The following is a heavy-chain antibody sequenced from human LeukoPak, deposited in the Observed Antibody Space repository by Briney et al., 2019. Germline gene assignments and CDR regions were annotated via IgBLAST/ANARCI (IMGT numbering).Heavy chain of an antibody. CDR2: ISGSGGST. CDR3: ASHYDILTGYIDY. CDR1: GCTFSSYA. V-gene: IGHV3-23*01. J-gene: IGHJ4*02. Sequence: GGSLRLSCAASGCTFSSYAMSWVHQAPGKGLEWVSAISGSGGSTYYADSVKGRFTISRDNSKNTLYLQMNSLRAEDTAVYYCASHYDILTGYIDYWGQGTLVTVSS. D-gene: IGHD3-9*01.